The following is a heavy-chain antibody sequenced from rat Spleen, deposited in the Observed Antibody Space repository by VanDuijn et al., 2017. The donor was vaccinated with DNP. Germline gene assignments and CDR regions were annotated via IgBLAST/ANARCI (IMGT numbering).Heavy chain of an antibody. V-gene: IGHV3-1*01. CDR2: ISYSGRT. Sequence: EVQLQESGPGLVKPSQSLSLTCSVTGYSITSNYWGWIRQFPGNKMEYIGHISYSGRTNYNPSLKRRISISRDTSKNQFFLQLNSVTTEDTATYYCARGNDGYFPNWYFDLWGPGTMVTVSS. CDR1: GYSITSNY. D-gene: IGHD1-12*03. J-gene: IGHJ1*01. CDR3: ARGNDGYFPNWYFDL.